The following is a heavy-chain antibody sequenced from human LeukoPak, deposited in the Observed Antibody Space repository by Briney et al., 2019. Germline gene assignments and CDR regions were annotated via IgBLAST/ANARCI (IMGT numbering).Heavy chain of an antibody. V-gene: IGHV3-21*01. CDR3: ARHVVAVGFDY. J-gene: IGHJ4*02. CDR2: ITSSSSYI. Sequence: PGGSLRLSCAASGFTFSRYTMNWVRQAPGKGLEWVSSITSSSSYIYYADSVKGRFTISRDNAKNSLCLQMNSLRAEDTAVYYCARHVVAVGFDYWGQGTLVTVSS. D-gene: IGHD3-22*01. CDR1: GFTFSRYT.